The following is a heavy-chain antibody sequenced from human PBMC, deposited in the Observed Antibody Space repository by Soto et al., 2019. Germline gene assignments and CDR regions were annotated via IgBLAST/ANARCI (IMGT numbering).Heavy chain of an antibody. CDR2: ISAHNGNT. CDR1: GYAFTTYG. Sequence: QVHLVQSGAEVKKPGASVKVSCKGSGYAFTTYGITWVRQAPGQGLEWMGWISAHNGNTNYAQKLQGRVTVTRDRSTSPAYMELRSLRSDDTSVYYCARGRYGDYWGQGALVTVSS. D-gene: IGHD1-1*01. CDR3: ARGRYGDY. V-gene: IGHV1-18*01. J-gene: IGHJ4*02.